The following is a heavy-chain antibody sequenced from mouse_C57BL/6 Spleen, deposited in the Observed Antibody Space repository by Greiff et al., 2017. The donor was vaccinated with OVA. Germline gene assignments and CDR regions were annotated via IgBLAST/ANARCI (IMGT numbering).Heavy chain of an antibody. CDR2: IHPNSGST. D-gene: IGHD1-1*01. CDR1: GYTFTSYW. V-gene: IGHV1-64*01. CDR3: AGDYGRALDY. J-gene: IGHJ4*01. Sequence: QVQLQQPGAELVKPGASVKLSCKASGYTFTSYWMHWVKQRPGQGLEWIGMIHPNSGSTNYNEKFKSKATLTADKSSSTAYMQLSSLTSEDSAVYYCAGDYGRALDYWGQGTTLTVSS.